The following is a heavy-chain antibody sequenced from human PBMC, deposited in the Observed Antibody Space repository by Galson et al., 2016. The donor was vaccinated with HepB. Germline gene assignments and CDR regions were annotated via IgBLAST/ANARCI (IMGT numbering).Heavy chain of an antibody. Sequence: SLRLSCAASGFTFSGYGMHWVRQAPGKGLEWVAVIWFDGSKTYYADSVKGRFTISRDNSKNTRSLQMNSLRAEDTAVYYCARSGSYYDRAGYYRDPFDYWGQGTLVTVSS. J-gene: IGHJ4*02. CDR3: ARSGSYYDRAGYYRDPFDY. V-gene: IGHV3-33*01. CDR2: IWFDGSKT. D-gene: IGHD3-22*01. CDR1: GFTFSGYG.